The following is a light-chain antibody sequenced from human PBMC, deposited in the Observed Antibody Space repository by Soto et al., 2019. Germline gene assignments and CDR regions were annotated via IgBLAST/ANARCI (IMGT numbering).Light chain of an antibody. CDR2: LTS. CDR1: RNIGNY. Sequence: DIQMTQSPSSLSASVGDRVTITCRASRNIGNYLNWYQQKPESAPKLLIYLTSSLQSGVPSRFSGSGSGTDFTLTISSLQPEHFATYYCQQSYSTPYSFGQGTKLEIK. J-gene: IGKJ2*01. CDR3: QQSYSTPYS. V-gene: IGKV1-39*01.